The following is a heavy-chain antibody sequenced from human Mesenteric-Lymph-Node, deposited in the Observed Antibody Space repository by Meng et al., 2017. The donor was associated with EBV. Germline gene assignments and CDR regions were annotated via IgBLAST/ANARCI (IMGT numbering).Heavy chain of an antibody. Sequence: EVQLVESGGGWVKPGGSLRLSCAASGFTFNKAYMTWVRQAPGKGLEWVGSIKSKTDGGAIDYAAPVKGRFDISRDDSKDTVYLQMNSLKTDDTAVYYCATYSGSKRWFDPWGQGTLGTVSS. CDR2: IKSKTDGGAI. CDR1: GFTFNKAY. J-gene: IGHJ5*02. D-gene: IGHD1-26*01. V-gene: IGHV3-15*01. CDR3: ATYSGSKRWFDP.